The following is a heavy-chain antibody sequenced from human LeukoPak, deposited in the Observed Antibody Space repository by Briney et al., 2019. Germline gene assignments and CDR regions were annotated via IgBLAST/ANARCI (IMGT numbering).Heavy chain of an antibody. Sequence: PGGSLRLSCAASGFTSSSYSMNWVRQAPGKGLEWVSSISSSSSYIYYADSVKGRFTISRDNAKNSLYLQMNSLRAEDTAVYYCASYYYDSSGYYRRFDYWGQGTLVTVSS. CDR2: ISSSSSYI. D-gene: IGHD3-22*01. CDR1: GFTSSSYS. CDR3: ASYYYDSSGYYRRFDY. V-gene: IGHV3-21*01. J-gene: IGHJ4*02.